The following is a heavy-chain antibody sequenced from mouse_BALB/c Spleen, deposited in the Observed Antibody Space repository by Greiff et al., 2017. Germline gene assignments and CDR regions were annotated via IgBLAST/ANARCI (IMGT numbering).Heavy chain of an antibody. D-gene: IGHD4-1*02. CDR1: GYTFTNYW. J-gene: IGHJ3*01. V-gene: IGHV1-63*02. CDR3: ARGSSNWVFAY. CDR2: IYPGGGYT. Sequence: QVQLQQSGAELVRPGTSVKISCKASGYTFTNYWLGWVKQRPGHGLEWIGDIYPGGGYTNYNEKFKGKATLTADTSSSTAYMQLSSLTSEDSAVYCCARGSSNWVFAYWGQGTLVTVSA.